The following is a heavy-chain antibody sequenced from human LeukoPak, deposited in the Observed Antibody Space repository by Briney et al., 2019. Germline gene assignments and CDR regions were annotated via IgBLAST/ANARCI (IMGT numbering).Heavy chain of an antibody. J-gene: IGHJ4*02. CDR2: IRGDGAST. CDR3: VYQVQGVVK. CDR1: GFTINSYV. D-gene: IGHD3-3*01. V-gene: IGHV3-64*05. Sequence: PGGSLRLSCSASGFTINSYVMHWVRQTPGKGLEYVSGIRGDGASTYYADSVKGRFTISRDNSKNTLYVQMTSLRAEDTAVYYCVYQVQGVVKWGQGTLVTVAS.